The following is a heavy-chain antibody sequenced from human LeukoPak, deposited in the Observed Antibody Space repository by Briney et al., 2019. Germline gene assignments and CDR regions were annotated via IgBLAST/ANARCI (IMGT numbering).Heavy chain of an antibody. CDR1: GGSFGGYY. D-gene: IGHD3-3*01. CDR2: INHSGST. CDR3: VRGEDDFWSGYIRLAYFQH. J-gene: IGHJ1*01. V-gene: IGHV4-34*01. Sequence: SETLSLTCAVYGGSFGGYYWSWIRQPPGKGLEWIGEINHSGSTNYNPSLKSRVTISVDTSKNQFSLKLSSVTAADTAVYYCVRGEDDFWSGYIRLAYFQHWGQGTLVTVSS.